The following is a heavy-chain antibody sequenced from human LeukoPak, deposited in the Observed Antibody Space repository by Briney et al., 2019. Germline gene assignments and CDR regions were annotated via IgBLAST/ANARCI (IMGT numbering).Heavy chain of an antibody. D-gene: IGHD5-24*01. J-gene: IGHJ3*02. CDR3: ARTTAQGGEMATIIGLLDFDI. V-gene: IGHV3-20*04. CDR2: INWNGGST. CDR1: GFTFDDYG. Sequence: RAGGSLRLSCVASGFTFDDYGMSWVRQAPGKGLEWVSGINWNGGSTGYADSVKGRFTISRDNAKNSLYLQMNSLRAEDTAVYYCARTTAQGGEMATIIGLLDFDIWGQGTMVTVSS.